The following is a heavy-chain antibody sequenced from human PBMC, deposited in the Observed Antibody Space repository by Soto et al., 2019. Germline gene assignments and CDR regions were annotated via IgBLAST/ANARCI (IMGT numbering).Heavy chain of an antibody. D-gene: IGHD1-1*01. CDR2: ITPYNGNT. Sequence: QVQLVQSGAEVKNPGASVKVSCQASNYLFGAFGISWVRQAPGQGLEWMGWITPYNGNTHYAEKFQDRVTMTADKSTTTAYVEVRRLTSDDTAVYFGARISERRNDFAVWGRVTVGTVSS. J-gene: IGHJ3*01. CDR1: NYLFGAFG. CDR3: ARISERRNDFAV. V-gene: IGHV1-18*01.